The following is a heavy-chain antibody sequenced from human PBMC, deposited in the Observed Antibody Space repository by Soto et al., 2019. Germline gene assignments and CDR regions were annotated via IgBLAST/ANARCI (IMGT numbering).Heavy chain of an antibody. V-gene: IGHV1-69*01. CDR2: IIPIFGTA. CDR1: GGTFSSYA. Sequence: QVQLVQSGAEVKKPGSSVKVSCKASGGTFSSYAISWVRQAPGQGLEWMGGIIPIFGTANYAQKFQGRVTITADESTSTAYMELSSLRSEDTAVYYCASFSPRQEGVRHWYFDLWGRGPLVTVSS. J-gene: IGHJ2*01. D-gene: IGHD6-6*01. CDR3: ASFSPRQEGVRHWYFDL.